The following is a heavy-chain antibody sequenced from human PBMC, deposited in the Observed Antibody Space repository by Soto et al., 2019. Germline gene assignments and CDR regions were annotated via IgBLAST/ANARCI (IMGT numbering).Heavy chain of an antibody. CDR3: XXXXRXYSYHFEY. D-gene: IGHD3-16*02. CDR1: GFSLSTRGVG. CDR2: IYWDDDE. J-gene: IGHJ4*02. V-gene: IGHV2-5*02. Sequence: QITLKESGPTLVKPTQTLTLTCTFSGFSLSTRGVGVGWFRQPPGKALEWLALIYWDDDEGYSPSLKSRRTXXXXXSKXXVVXXXXXXXXVXTATXYCXXXXRXYSYHFEYWGQGTLVTVSS.